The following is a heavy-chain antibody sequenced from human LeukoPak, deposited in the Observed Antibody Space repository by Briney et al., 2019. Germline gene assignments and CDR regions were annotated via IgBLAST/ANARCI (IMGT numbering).Heavy chain of an antibody. CDR1: GYTFTSYD. CDR3: ARIARYSGSYYFDY. V-gene: IGHV1-8*01. CDR2: MNPNSGNT. D-gene: IGHD1-26*01. Sequence: ASVKVSCKASGYTFTSYDINWVRQATGQGLEWMGRMNPNSGNTGYAQKFQGRVTMTRNTSISTAYMELSSLRSEDTAVYYCARIARYSGSYYFDYWGQGTLVTVSS. J-gene: IGHJ4*02.